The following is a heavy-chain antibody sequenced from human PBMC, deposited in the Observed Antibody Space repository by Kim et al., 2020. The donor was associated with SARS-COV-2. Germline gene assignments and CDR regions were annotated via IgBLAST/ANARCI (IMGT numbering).Heavy chain of an antibody. CDR3: ASPWPGYDAFDI. V-gene: IGHV1-69*13. Sequence: SVKVSCKASGGTFSSYAISWVRQAPGQGLEWMGGIIPIFGTANYAQKFQGRVTITADESTSTAYMELSSLRSEDTAVYYCASPWPGYDAFDIWGQGTMVTVSS. D-gene: IGHD5-12*01. CDR1: GGTFSSYA. J-gene: IGHJ3*02. CDR2: IIPIFGTA.